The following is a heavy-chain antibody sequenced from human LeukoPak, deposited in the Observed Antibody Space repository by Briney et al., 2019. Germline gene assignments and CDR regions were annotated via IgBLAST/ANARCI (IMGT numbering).Heavy chain of an antibody. Sequence: GGSLRLSCVASGVNFSSHAMHWVRQAPGKGLEWLGVISYDESLKYYADSLEGRFSASRDNPRNTLYLHMTSLRPEDTAVYYCARGPAGYDSGGWFDPWGQGTLVIVSS. V-gene: IGHV3-30*01. CDR1: GVNFSSHA. J-gene: IGHJ5*02. CDR2: ISYDESLK. D-gene: IGHD5-12*01. CDR3: ARGPAGYDSGGWFDP.